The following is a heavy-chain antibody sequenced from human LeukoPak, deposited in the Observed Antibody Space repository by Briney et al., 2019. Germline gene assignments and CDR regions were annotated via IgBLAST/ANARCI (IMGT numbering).Heavy chain of an antibody. J-gene: IGHJ6*02. V-gene: IGHV6-1*01. Sequence: SQTLSLTCAISGDSVSSNSAAWNWIRQSPSRGLEWLGRTYYRSKWYNDYAVSVKGRITINPDTSKNQFSLQLNSVTPEDTAVYYCARDGGASPSGLYYYGMDVWGQGTTVTVSS. CDR1: GDSVSSNSAA. D-gene: IGHD4/OR15-4a*01. CDR3: ARDGGASPSGLYYYGMDV. CDR2: TYYRSKWYN.